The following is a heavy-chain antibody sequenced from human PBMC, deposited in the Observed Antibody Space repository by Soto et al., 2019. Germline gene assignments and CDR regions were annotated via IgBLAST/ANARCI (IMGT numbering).Heavy chain of an antibody. CDR3: ARELDCSINSCPRVYAMDV. CDR1: GYTFTSYD. Sequence: ASVKVSCKASGYTFTSYDINWVRQATGQGLEWMGWMNPNSGNTGYAQKFQGRVTMTRNTSISTAYMELSSLRSEDTAVYYCARELDCSINSCPRVYAMDVWGQGTTVTVYS. CDR2: MNPNSGNT. V-gene: IGHV1-8*01. D-gene: IGHD2-2*01. J-gene: IGHJ6*02.